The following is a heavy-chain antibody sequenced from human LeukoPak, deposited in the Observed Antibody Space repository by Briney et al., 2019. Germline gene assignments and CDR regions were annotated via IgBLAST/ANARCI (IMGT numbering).Heavy chain of an antibody. CDR3: ARASIVFSALWFDP. V-gene: IGHV1-2*02. Sequence: ASVKVSCKASGYTFTGYYMHWVRQAPGQGLEWMGWINPNSGGTNYAQKFQGRVTMIRDTSISTAYMELSRLRSDDTAMYYCARASIVFSALWFDPWGQGTLVTVSS. CDR2: INPNSGGT. D-gene: IGHD1-26*01. J-gene: IGHJ5*02. CDR1: GYTFTGYY.